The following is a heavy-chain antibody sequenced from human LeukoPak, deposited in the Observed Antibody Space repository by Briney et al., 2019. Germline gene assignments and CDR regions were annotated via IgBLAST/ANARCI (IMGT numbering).Heavy chain of an antibody. CDR1: GGSISSSSYY. CDR2: IYYSGST. Sequence: NPSETLSLTCTVSGGSISSSSYYWGCIRQPPGKGLECIGSIYYSGSTYYNPSLKSRVTISVDTSKNQFSLKLSSVTAADTAVYYCATPRRGIAAAGVSRNNWFDPWGQGTLVTVSS. D-gene: IGHD6-13*01. V-gene: IGHV4-39*07. J-gene: IGHJ5*02. CDR3: ATPRRGIAAAGVSRNNWFDP.